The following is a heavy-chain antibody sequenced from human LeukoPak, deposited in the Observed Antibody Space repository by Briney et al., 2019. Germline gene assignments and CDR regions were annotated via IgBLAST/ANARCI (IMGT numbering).Heavy chain of an antibody. Sequence: ASVKVSCKTSGYIFTAHHLHWVRQAPGQGLEWMGWINPSSSGTNFARKFQGRVSMSSDTSISTVYMELRSLRSDDTAVYYCARDRPGYFDTSNLDYWGQGTLVAVSS. D-gene: IGHD3-9*01. CDR1: GYIFTAHH. CDR2: INPSSSGT. V-gene: IGHV1-2*02. CDR3: ARDRPGYFDTSNLDY. J-gene: IGHJ4*02.